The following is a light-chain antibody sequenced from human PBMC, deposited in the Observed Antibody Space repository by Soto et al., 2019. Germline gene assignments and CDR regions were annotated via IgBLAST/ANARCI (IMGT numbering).Light chain of an antibody. CDR3: AAWDDSLSAWV. CDR2: RNN. CDR1: TSNIGNNN. V-gene: IGLV1-44*01. J-gene: IGLJ3*02. Sequence: QSVLTQAPSASETPGQRITLSCSGSTSNIGNNNVNWYQQVPGTAPKLLMYRNNLLPSGVPDRFSGSKSGTSASLAISGLQSEDEADYYCAAWDDSLSAWVFGGGTKLTVL.